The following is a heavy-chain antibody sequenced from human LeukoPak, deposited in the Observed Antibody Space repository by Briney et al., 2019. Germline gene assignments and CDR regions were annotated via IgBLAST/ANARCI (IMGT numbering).Heavy chain of an antibody. Sequence: GASVKVSCKASGYTFTNYDINWVRQATGQGLEWMGWMNPNSGNTGYAQKFQGRVTITRNTSISTAYMELSSLRSEDTAVYYCARGRSVVPAAIFYYYMDVWGKGTTVTVSS. V-gene: IGHV1-8*03. CDR3: ARGRSVVPAAIFYYYMDV. CDR2: MNPNSGNT. CDR1: GYTFTNYD. D-gene: IGHD2-2*01. J-gene: IGHJ6*03.